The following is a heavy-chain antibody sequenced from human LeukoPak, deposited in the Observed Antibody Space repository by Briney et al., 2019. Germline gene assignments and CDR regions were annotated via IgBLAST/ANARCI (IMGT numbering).Heavy chain of an antibody. J-gene: IGHJ5*02. CDR1: GGSISSYY. Sequence: SETLSLTCTVSGGSISSYYWSWIRQPPGKGLEWIGYIYYSGSTNYNPSLKSRVTISVDTSKNQFSLKLSSVTAADTAVYYCARAPTGTSWFDPWGQGTLVTVSS. CDR3: ARAPTGTSWFDP. CDR2: IYYSGST. D-gene: IGHD1-1*01. V-gene: IGHV4-59*01.